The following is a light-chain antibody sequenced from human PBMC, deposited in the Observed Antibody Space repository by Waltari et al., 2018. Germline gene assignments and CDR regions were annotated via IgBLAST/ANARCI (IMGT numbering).Light chain of an antibody. Sequence: DIVLTQSPDSLAVSLGERATINCTSSQRLLPSSNSKTYIAWYQQKPGQPTKLLINWASARGSGVPHRFSGSGSGTDFTLTISSLQAEDVAVYYCHHYYIPPLTFGQGTRLEIK. J-gene: IGKJ5*01. CDR2: WAS. CDR3: HHYYIPPLT. V-gene: IGKV4-1*01. CDR1: QRLLPSSNSKTY.